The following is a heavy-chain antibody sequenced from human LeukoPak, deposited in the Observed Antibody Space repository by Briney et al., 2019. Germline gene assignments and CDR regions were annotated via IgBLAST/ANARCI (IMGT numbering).Heavy chain of an antibody. V-gene: IGHV3-48*01. D-gene: IGHD2-2*01. CDR2: ISSSSSTI. J-gene: IGHJ4*02. CDR1: GFTFSSYS. CDR3: ARGKVLVPAANDY. Sequence: GGSLRLSCAASGFTFSSYSMNWVRQAPGKGLEWVSYISSSSSTIYYADSVKGRFTISRDNAKNSLYLQMNSLRAEDTAVYYCARGKVLVPAANDYWGQGTLVTVSS.